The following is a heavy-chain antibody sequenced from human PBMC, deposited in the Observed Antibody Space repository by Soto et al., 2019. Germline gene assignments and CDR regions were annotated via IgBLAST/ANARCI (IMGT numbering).Heavy chain of an antibody. V-gene: IGHV3-53*01. J-gene: IGHJ3*01. CDR3: ATWHEREHAYDV. Sequence: GGSLRLSCAAFGLTVSGKKYVAWVRQAPGKGLEWVSALYDVDGSFYADSVKGRFTTSSDSSKTTVYLQMNGLRPDDTAVYYCATWHEREHAYDVWGQGTTVTVSS. CDR2: LYDVDGS. CDR1: GLTVSGKKY. D-gene: IGHD1-26*01.